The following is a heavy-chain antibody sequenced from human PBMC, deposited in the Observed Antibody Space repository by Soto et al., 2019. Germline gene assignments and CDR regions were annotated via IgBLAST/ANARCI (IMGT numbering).Heavy chain of an antibody. Sequence: QVHLVESGGGLVKPGGSVRLSCAASGFSFSDSYRSWVRQAPGKGLEWVSYISGSSITISHADSVKGRFTISRDNGKNSVYLQMDSLRAEDTAVYYCARFLGGIPARPFDCWGQGTLVTVSS. D-gene: IGHD6-6*01. CDR2: ISGSSITI. V-gene: IGHV3-11*01. J-gene: IGHJ4*02. CDR1: GFSFSDSY. CDR3: ARFLGGIPARPFDC.